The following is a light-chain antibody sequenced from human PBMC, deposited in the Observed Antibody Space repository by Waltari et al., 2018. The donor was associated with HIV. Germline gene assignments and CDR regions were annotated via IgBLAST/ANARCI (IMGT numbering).Light chain of an antibody. V-gene: IGLV2-14*01. CDR3: SSYRSSSTLEV. CDR2: EVS. CDR1: SSDVGGYNY. J-gene: IGLJ1*01. Sequence: QSALTQPASVSGSPGQSIHISCTGTSSDVGGYNYVCWYQQHPGKAPKLMIYEVSNRPSGVSNRFSGSKSGNTASLTISWLQAEDEADYYCSSYRSSSTLEVFGTGTKVTVL.